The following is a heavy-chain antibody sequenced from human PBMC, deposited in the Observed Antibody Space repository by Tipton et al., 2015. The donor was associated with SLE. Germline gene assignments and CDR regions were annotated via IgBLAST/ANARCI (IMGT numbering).Heavy chain of an antibody. CDR1: GGSFSDYY. V-gene: IGHV4-34*01. J-gene: IGHJ2*01. D-gene: IGHD5/OR15-5a*01. CDR2: INQSGST. Sequence: TLSLTCAVYGGSFSDYYWSWIRQPPGKGLEWIGEINQSGSTNYNPSLKSRVTISVDTSKNQFSLKLSSVTAADTAVYYCARGPLLDLWGRGTLVTVSS. CDR3: ARGPLLDL.